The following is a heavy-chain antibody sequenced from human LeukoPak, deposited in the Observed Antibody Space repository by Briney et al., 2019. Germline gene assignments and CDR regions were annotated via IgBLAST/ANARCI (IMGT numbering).Heavy chain of an antibody. CDR2: ISYDGSNK. CDR3: ASTKAVAAPCFDY. J-gene: IGHJ4*02. V-gene: IGHV3-30-3*01. CDR1: GFTFSSYA. Sequence: GGSLRLSCAASGFTFSSYAMHWVRQAPGKGLEWVAVISYDGSNKYYADSVKGRFTISRDNSKNTLYLQMNSLRAEDTAVYYCASTKAVAAPCFDYWGQGTLVTVSS. D-gene: IGHD6-19*01.